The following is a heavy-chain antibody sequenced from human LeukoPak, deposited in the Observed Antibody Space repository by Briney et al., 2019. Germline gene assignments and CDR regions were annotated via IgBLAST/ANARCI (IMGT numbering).Heavy chain of an antibody. J-gene: IGHJ6*03. CDR1: GGSISTYY. CDR3: ARPGGRNYGSGSPHYYYYYMDV. V-gene: IGHV4-4*07. D-gene: IGHD3-10*01. Sequence: PSETLSLTCTVSGGSISTYYWTWIRQPAGKGLEWIGRIYSSGSTNYNPSLKSRLTMTVDTSKNQFSLKLSSVTAADTAVYYCARPGGRNYGSGSPHYYYYYMDVWGKGTTVTISS. CDR2: IYSSGST.